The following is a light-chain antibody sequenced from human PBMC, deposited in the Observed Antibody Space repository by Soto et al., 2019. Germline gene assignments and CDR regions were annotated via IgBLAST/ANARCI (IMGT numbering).Light chain of an antibody. CDR3: SSYRNNILV. CDR2: EVS. V-gene: IGLV2-14*01. J-gene: IGLJ1*01. Sequence: QSALTQPASVSGSPGQWITISCTGTSSDVGGYNYVSWYQQHPGKAPKLLIYEVSNRPSGVSDRFSGSKSGNTASLAISGLQPEDEADYYCSSYRNNILVLGTGTKVTVL. CDR1: SSDVGGYNY.